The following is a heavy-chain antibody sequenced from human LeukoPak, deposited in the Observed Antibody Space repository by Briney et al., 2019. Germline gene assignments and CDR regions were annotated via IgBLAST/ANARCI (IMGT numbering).Heavy chain of an antibody. CDR3: ARDPPEDEWNSLDS. J-gene: IGHJ4*02. Sequence: RPSETLSLTCTVSGGSINGYHWNWIRQAPGKGLEWIGFIHYSGLTVYSPSLQSRVSMSVDTSRNQFSLDLSSVTAADTALYYCARDPPEDEWNSLDSWGQGILVTVSS. CDR1: GGSINGYH. D-gene: IGHD1-7*01. V-gene: IGHV4-59*01. CDR2: IHYSGLT.